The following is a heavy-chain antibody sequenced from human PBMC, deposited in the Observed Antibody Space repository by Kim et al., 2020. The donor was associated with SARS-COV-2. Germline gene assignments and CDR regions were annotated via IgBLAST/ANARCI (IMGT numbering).Heavy chain of an antibody. V-gene: IGHV1-18*04. CDR3: ARGRDDYVWGSYFY. CDR2: ISAYNGNT. J-gene: IGHJ4*02. D-gene: IGHD3-16*01. CDR1: GYTFTSYG. Sequence: ASVKVSCKASGYTFTSYGISWVRQAPGQGLEWMGWISAYNGNTNYAQKLQGRVTMTTDTSTSTAYMELRSLRSDDTAVYYCARGRDDYVWGSYFYWGQGTLVTVSS.